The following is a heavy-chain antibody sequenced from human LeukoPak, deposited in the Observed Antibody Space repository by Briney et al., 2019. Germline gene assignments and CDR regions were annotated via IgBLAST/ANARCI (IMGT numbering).Heavy chain of an antibody. CDR2: INSDGSST. D-gene: IGHD2-21*02. V-gene: IGHV3-74*01. CDR1: GFTFSSYW. CDR3: ARDPSLGGGDDY. Sequence: QPGGSLRRSCAASGFTFSSYWMRWVRQAPGKGLVWVSRINSDGSSTTYGDSVKGRFTISRDNSKNTLYLQMNSLRAEDTAVYYCARDPSLGGGDDYWGQGTLVTVSS. J-gene: IGHJ4*02.